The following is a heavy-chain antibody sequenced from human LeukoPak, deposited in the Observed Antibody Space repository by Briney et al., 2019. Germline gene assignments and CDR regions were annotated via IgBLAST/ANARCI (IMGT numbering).Heavy chain of an antibody. D-gene: IGHD3-22*01. CDR1: GYTFTNYY. CDR2: YDPEDGET. V-gene: IGHV1-24*01. J-gene: IGHJ4*02. Sequence: ASVKVSCKASGYTFTNYYVHWVRQAPGKGLEWMGGYDPEDGETIYAQKFQGRVTMTEDTSTDTAYMELSSLRSEDTAVYYCATDRGYYDSSGYYNYFDYWGQGTLVTVSS. CDR3: ATDRGYYDSSGYYNYFDY.